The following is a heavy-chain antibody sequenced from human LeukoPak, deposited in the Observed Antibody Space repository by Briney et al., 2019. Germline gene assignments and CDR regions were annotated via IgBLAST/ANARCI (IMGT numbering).Heavy chain of an antibody. J-gene: IGHJ6*03. CDR1: GFPFSSYG. Sequence: GSLRLSFAASGFPFSSYGMHWVRPAPGKGLEWVAFIRYDGSNKYYADSVKGRFTISRDNSKNTLYLQMNSLRAEDTAVYYCAKDQAYYGSGSYYMDVWGKGTTVTISS. V-gene: IGHV3-30*02. D-gene: IGHD3-10*01. CDR3: AKDQAYYGSGSYYMDV. CDR2: IRYDGSNK.